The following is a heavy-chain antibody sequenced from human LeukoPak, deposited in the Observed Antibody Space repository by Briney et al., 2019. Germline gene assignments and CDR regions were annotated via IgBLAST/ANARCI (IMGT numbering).Heavy chain of an antibody. J-gene: IGHJ6*02. V-gene: IGHV1-24*01. Sequence: GGSVKVSCKVSGYTLTELSMHWVRQAPGKGLEWMGGFDPEDGETIYAQKFQSRVTMTEDTSTDTAYMELSSLRSEDTAVYYCTRGGLQDFDYYGMDVWGQGTTVTVSS. D-gene: IGHD3-16*01. CDR2: FDPEDGET. CDR1: GYTLTELS. CDR3: TRGGLQDFDYYGMDV.